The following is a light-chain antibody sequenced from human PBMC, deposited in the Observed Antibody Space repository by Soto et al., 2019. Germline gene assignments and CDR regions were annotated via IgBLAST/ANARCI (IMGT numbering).Light chain of an antibody. Sequence: QSALTQPPSASGSPGQSVTISCTGTSSDVGAYKYVSWYQQHPGKAPKLMIYEVTKRPSGVPGRFSGSKSGNTASLTVSGLQAEDEADYYRSSYAGNNNFVVFGGGTKLTVL. CDR3: SSYAGNNNFVV. V-gene: IGLV2-8*01. CDR1: SSDVGAYKY. CDR2: EVT. J-gene: IGLJ2*01.